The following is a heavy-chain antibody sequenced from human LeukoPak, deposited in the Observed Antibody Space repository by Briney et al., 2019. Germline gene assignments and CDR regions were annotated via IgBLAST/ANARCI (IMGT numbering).Heavy chain of an antibody. J-gene: IGHJ4*02. CDR1: GFTFSSSS. V-gene: IGHV3-21*01. Sequence: GGSLRLSCAASGFTFSSSSMNWVRQAPGKGLEWVSSISSSSSYIYYADSVKGRFTIPRDNAKNSLYLQMNSLRAEDTAVYYCARGDSSSWFMVPTDYWGQGTLVTVSS. D-gene: IGHD6-13*01. CDR2: ISSSSSYI. CDR3: ARGDSSSWFMVPTDY.